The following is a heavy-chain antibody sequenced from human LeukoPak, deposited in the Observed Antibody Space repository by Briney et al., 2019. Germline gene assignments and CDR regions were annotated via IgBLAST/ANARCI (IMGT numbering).Heavy chain of an antibody. V-gene: IGHV3-53*01. CDR1: GFTVSSNY. J-gene: IGHJ4*02. CDR3: ARDRRYCSGSSCYSGVDY. D-gene: IGHD2-15*01. CDR2: IYSGGST. Sequence: GGSLRLSCAASGFTVSSNYMTWVRQAPGKGLEWVSVIYSGGSTYYGGSVKGRFTISRDNSKNTLYLQMNSLRAEDTAVYYCARDRRYCSGSSCYSGVDYWGQGTLVTVSS.